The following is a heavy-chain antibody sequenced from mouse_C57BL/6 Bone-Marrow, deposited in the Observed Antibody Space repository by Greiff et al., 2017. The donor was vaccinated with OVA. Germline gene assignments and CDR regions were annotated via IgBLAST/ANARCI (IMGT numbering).Heavy chain of an antibody. V-gene: IGHV14-4*01. CDR2: IDPENGDT. CDR3: TTGYDGYYLAMDY. J-gene: IGHJ4*01. D-gene: IGHD2-3*01. CDR1: GFNIKDDY. Sequence: VQLKESGAELVRPGASVKLSCTASGFNIKDDYMHWVKQRPEQGLEWIGWIDPENGDTEYASKFQGKATITADTSSNTAYLQLSSLTSEDTAVYYCTTGYDGYYLAMDYWGQGTSVTVSS.